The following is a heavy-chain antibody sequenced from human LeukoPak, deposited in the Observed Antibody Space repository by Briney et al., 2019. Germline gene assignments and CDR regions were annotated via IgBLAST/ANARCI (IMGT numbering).Heavy chain of an antibody. CDR2: ISSSSSYT. Sequence: GGSLRLSCAASGFIFSDYYMSWIRQAPGKGLEWVSYISSSSSYTAYADSVKGRFTISSDNAKNSLYLQINSLRAEDTAVYFCARAANTATGTPTLAIDYWGQGTLVTVSS. CDR1: GFIFSDYY. D-gene: IGHD6-13*01. CDR3: ARAANTATGTPTLAIDY. J-gene: IGHJ4*02. V-gene: IGHV3-11*05.